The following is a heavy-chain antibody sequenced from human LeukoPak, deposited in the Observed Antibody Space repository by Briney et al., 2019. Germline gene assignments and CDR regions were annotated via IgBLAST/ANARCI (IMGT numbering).Heavy chain of an antibody. J-gene: IGHJ4*02. V-gene: IGHV1-24*01. D-gene: IGHD5-18*01. CDR1: GYTLTESS. CDR3: ATELWIQLWPPPFAY. CDR2: FDPEDGET. Sequence: ASVKVSCKVSGYTLTESSMHWVRQAPGKGLEWMGGFDPEDGETIYAQKFQGRVTMTEDTSTDTAYMELSSLRSEDTAVYYCATELWIQLWPPPFAYWGQGTLVTVSS.